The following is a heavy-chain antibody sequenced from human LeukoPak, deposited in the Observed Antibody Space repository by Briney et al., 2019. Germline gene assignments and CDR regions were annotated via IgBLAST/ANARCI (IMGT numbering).Heavy chain of an antibody. D-gene: IGHD7-27*01. CDR3: VRDDLGIGVPFDS. V-gene: IGHV6-1*01. J-gene: IGHJ4*02. CDR2: THYRSRWFT. Sequence: SQTLSLTCAISGDSVSSNTAAWNWIRQSPSRGLEWLGRTHYRSRWFTDYAVSVESRITITPDTSKNQFSLQLNSVTPEDTAVYYCVRDDLGIGVPFDSWGQGTLVTVSS. CDR1: GDSVSSNTAA.